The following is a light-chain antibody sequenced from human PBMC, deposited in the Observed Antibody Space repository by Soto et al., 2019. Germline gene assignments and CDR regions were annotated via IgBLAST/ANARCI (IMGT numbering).Light chain of an antibody. CDR1: QSINNY. CDR3: QYRGICTPRAT. J-gene: IGKJ4*01. CDR2: DAS. Sequence: EIVLTQSPVTLSLSPGERATLSCRASQSINNYLAWYQQKPGQPPRLLIYDASNRATAIPVRFSGSGSGTDSTLNLCSIEPEDSAVYYCQYRGICTPRATIGGGTKVE. V-gene: IGKV3-11*01.